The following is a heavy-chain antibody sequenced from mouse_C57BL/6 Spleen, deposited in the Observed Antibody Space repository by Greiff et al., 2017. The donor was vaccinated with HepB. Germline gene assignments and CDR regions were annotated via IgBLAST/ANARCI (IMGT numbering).Heavy chain of an antibody. V-gene: IGHV1-50*01. CDR2: IDPSDSYT. J-gene: IGHJ3*01. CDR1: GYTFTSYW. D-gene: IGHD2-4*01. CDR3: ARRERVYYDYASWFAY. Sequence: QVQLQQPGAELVKPGASVKLSCKASGYTFTSYWMQWVKQRPGQGLEWIGEIDPSDSYTNYNQKFKGKATLTVDTSSSTAYMQLSSLTSEDSAVYYCARRERVYYDYASWFAYWGQGTLVTVSA.